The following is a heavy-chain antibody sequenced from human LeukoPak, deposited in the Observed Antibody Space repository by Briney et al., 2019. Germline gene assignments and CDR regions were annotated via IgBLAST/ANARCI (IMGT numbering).Heavy chain of an antibody. D-gene: IGHD2-2*01. Sequence: SETLSLTCIVSGGSMSTYFWSWIRQPAGKGLEWIGRFYSSGNSDYNPSLKSRVTISVDTSKNQFSLKLSSVTAADTAVYYCARRISTPPNYYYYYMDVWGKGTTVTISS. CDR1: GGSMSTYF. CDR3: ARRISTPPNYYYYYMDV. CDR2: FYSSGNS. V-gene: IGHV4-4*07. J-gene: IGHJ6*03.